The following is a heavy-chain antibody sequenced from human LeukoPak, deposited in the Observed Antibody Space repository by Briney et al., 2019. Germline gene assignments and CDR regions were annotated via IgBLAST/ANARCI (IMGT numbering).Heavy chain of an antibody. CDR3: ARHAPKYQLADSWLDP. Sequence: PSETLSLTCTVSGGSISDYYWSWIRQPPGQGLEWIGYVFSSGSTNYSPSLKSRVTISVVTSKNQFSLKLSSVTAADTAFYYCARHAPKYQLADSWLDPWGQGTLVTVSS. CDR1: GGSISDYY. V-gene: IGHV4-59*08. D-gene: IGHD2-2*01. J-gene: IGHJ5*02. CDR2: VFSSGST.